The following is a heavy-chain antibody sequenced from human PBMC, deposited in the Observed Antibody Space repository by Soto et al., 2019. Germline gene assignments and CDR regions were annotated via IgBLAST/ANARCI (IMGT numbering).Heavy chain of an antibody. V-gene: IGHV3-33*01. D-gene: IGHD6-6*01. CDR3: VRSNRYSRSSGWGGGFDY. J-gene: IGHJ4*02. CDR1: GFTFSDSG. Sequence: QVQLVESGGGVVQPGGSLRLSCATSGFTFSDSGMHWVRQAPGKGLEWVAVIWSDGSDKSYADSVEGRFTISRDNSKNKLYLQMNSLGAEETAVFYCVRSNRYSRSSGWGGGFDYWGQGTLVTVSS. CDR2: IWSDGSDK.